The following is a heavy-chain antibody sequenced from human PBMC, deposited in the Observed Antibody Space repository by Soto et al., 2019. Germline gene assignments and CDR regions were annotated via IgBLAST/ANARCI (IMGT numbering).Heavy chain of an antibody. Sequence: ASVEVSCKASGYTFTSYSMHWVLQAPGQRLEWMGWINAANGNTHYSEKFEDRVTISTDTSASTAYMELSSLRSEDTAVYYCARVQVPAVGMVVWLDPWRQGTLVTVSS. CDR2: INAANGNT. CDR1: GYTFTSYS. V-gene: IGHV1-3*01. J-gene: IGHJ5*02. D-gene: IGHD6-13*01. CDR3: ARVQVPAVGMVVWLDP.